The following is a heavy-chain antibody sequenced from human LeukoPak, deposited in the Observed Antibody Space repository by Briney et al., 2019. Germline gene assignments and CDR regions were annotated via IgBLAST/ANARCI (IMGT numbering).Heavy chain of an antibody. CDR1: GGTFSSYA. CDR3: ARAAKRSIAAALYWYFDL. D-gene: IGHD6-25*01. Sequence: SVKVSCKASGGTFSSYAISWVRQAPGQGLEWMGRIIPILDIANYAQKFQGRVTITADKSTSTAYMELSSLRSEDTAVYYCARAAKRSIAAALYWYFDLWGRGTLVTVSS. J-gene: IGHJ2*01. V-gene: IGHV1-69*04. CDR2: IIPILDIA.